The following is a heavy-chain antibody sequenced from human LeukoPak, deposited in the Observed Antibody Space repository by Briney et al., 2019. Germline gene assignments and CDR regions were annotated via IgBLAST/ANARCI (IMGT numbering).Heavy chain of an antibody. V-gene: IGHV1-2*02. J-gene: IGHJ4*02. CDR3: ARESSAALEF. Sequence: ASVKVSCKASGYTFTEHYIHWVRQAPGQGLEWMGWINPNSGDTNYAQNSQGRVTITRDASNSIVYMEVSSLSSDDTAVYYCARESSAALEFWGQGTPVTLSP. CDR1: GYTFTEHY. D-gene: IGHD2-2*01. CDR2: INPNSGDT.